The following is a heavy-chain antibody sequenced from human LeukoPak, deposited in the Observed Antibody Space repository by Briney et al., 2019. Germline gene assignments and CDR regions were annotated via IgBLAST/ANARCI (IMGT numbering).Heavy chain of an antibody. CDR2: ISGSGGGT. Sequence: GGSLRLSCAASGFTVSGNYMSWVRQAPGKGLEWVSGISGSGGGTYYADSVKGRFTISRDSYRNTLYLYMNSLRAEDTAVYYCAKDRDFWSGYHDGYWGQGTLVTVSS. CDR1: GFTVSGNY. CDR3: AKDRDFWSGYHDGY. D-gene: IGHD3-3*01. J-gene: IGHJ4*02. V-gene: IGHV3-23*01.